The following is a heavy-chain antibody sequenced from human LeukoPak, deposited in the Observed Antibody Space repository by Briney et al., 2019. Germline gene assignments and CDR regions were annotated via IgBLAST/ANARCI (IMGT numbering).Heavy chain of an antibody. CDR1: GYTFTSYD. J-gene: IGHJ4*02. D-gene: IGHD2-2*02. Sequence: ASVKVSCKASGYTFTSYDINWVRQATGQGLEWMGWMNPNSGNTGYAQKFQGRVTMTRNTSISTAYMELSSLRSEDTAVYYCARGLDCSSTSCYIFSGADGGPFDYWGQGTLVTVSS. CDR3: ARGLDCSSTSCYIFSGADGGPFDY. V-gene: IGHV1-8*01. CDR2: MNPNSGNT.